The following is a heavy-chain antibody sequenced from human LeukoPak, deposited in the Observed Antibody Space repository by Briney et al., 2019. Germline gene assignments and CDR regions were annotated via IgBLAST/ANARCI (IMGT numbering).Heavy chain of an antibody. CDR2: INPNSGGT. CDR1: GYTFTVYY. J-gene: IGHJ4*02. D-gene: IGHD5-12*01. V-gene: IGHV1-2*04. Sequence: ASVKVSFKASGYTFTVYYMHWVRQAPGQGLEWMGWINPNSGGTNYAQKFQDWVTMTRDTSISTAYMELRRLRSDDTAVYYCARGSGYAPRDFDYWGQGTLVTVSS. CDR3: ARGSGYAPRDFDY.